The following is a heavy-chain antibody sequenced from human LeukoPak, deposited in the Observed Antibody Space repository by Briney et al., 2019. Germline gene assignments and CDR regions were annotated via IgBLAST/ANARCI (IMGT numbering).Heavy chain of an antibody. D-gene: IGHD3-9*01. Sequence: GRSLRLSCAASGFTFSSYAMHWVRQAPGKGLEWVSAITGSGGNTYYADSVKGRFTISRDNSKNTVFLQMNSLRAEDTAVYYCAKWGDYDVLTGYYVSDYWGQGTLFTVSS. J-gene: IGHJ4*02. V-gene: IGHV3-23*01. CDR1: GFTFSSYA. CDR2: ITGSGGNT. CDR3: AKWGDYDVLTGYYVSDY.